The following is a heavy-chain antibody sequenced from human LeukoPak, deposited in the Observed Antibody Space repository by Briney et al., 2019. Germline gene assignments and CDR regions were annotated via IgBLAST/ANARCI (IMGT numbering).Heavy chain of an antibody. Sequence: NTSETLSLTCTVSGGSISSSSYYWGWIRQPPGKGLEWIGSIYYSGSTYYNPSLKSRVTISVDTSKNQFSLKLSSVTAADTAVYYCVGLGTMTVGLGYWGQGTLVTVSS. J-gene: IGHJ4*02. CDR3: VGLGTMTVGLGY. D-gene: IGHD3-22*01. V-gene: IGHV4-39*07. CDR1: GGSISSSSYY. CDR2: IYYSGST.